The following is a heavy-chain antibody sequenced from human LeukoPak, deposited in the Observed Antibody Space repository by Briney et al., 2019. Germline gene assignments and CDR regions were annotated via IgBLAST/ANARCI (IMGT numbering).Heavy chain of an antibody. CDR2: IKEDGTVK. J-gene: IGHJ4*02. CDR1: GFTFSVSW. CDR3: VKDRGWNTFDY. V-gene: IGHV3-7*01. Sequence: GGSLRLSRAASGFTFSVSWMSWVRQAPGKGLEWVANIKEDGTVKNYVDSVKGRLTISRDNAKKSLFLQMNSLRAEDTAVYYCVKDRGWNTFDYWGQGTLVTVSS. D-gene: IGHD1/OR15-1a*01.